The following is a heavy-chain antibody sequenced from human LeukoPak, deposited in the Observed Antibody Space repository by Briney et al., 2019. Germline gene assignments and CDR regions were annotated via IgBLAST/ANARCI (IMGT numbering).Heavy chain of an antibody. D-gene: IGHD3-10*01. V-gene: IGHV1-18*01. CDR2: ISAYNGNT. Sequence: ASVKVSCKASGYTFTSYGISWVRQAPGQGLEWMGWISAYNGNTNYAQKLQGRVTMTTDTSTSTAYMELRSLRSDDTAVYYCARVGYYYGSGSYWFDPWGQGTLVTVSS. J-gene: IGHJ5*02. CDR3: ARVGYYYGSGSYWFDP. CDR1: GYTFTSYG.